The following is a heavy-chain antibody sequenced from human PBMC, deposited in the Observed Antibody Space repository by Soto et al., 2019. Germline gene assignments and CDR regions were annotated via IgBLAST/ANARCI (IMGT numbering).Heavy chain of an antibody. V-gene: IGHV1-69*01. CDR3: AREIVVVPAAMAYYYYGMDV. J-gene: IGHJ6*02. Sequence: QVQLVQSGAEVKKPRSSVKVSCKASGGTFSSYAISWVRQAPGQGLEWMGGIIPIFGTANYAQKFQGRVTITADESTSTAYMELSSLRSEDTAVYYCAREIVVVPAAMAYYYYGMDVWGQGTTVTVSS. CDR2: IIPIFGTA. D-gene: IGHD2-2*01. CDR1: GGTFSSYA.